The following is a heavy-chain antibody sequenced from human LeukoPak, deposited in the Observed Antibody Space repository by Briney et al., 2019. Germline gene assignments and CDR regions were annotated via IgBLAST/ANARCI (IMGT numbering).Heavy chain of an antibody. CDR2: ISAGNGNT. CDR1: GYTFTSYA. Sequence: ASVKVSCKASGYTFTSYAIHWVRQAPGQRLEWMGWISAGNGNTKYSQNFQGRVAFISNTSATTAFMELSSLRSEDAAVYYCARDSGSGSNDYWGQGTLVTVSS. J-gene: IGHJ4*02. V-gene: IGHV1-3*01. CDR3: ARDSGSGSNDY. D-gene: IGHD1-26*01.